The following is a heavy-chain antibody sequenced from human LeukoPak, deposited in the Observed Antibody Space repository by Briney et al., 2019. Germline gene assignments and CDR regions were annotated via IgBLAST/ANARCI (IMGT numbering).Heavy chain of an antibody. D-gene: IGHD3-3*01. CDR3: ARENKRMTIFGTPGY. V-gene: IGHV1-2*02. J-gene: IGHJ4*02. Sequence: ASVKVSSKASVYTFTGYYMHWVRQAPGQGLEWMGWINPNSVGTNYAQKFQGRVTMTRDTSISTAYMELSRVRSDDTAVYYCARENKRMTIFGTPGYWGQGTLVTVSS. CDR1: VYTFTGYY. CDR2: INPNSVGT.